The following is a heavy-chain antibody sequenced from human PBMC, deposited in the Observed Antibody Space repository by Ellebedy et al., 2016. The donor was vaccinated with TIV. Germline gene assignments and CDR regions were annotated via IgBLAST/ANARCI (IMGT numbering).Heavy chain of an antibody. CDR2: IRSKANNYAT. CDR3: VHIVVVTATGY. V-gene: IGHV3-73*01. D-gene: IGHD2-21*02. J-gene: IGHJ4*02. Sequence: GESLKISCAAPEFTFSGSAMHWVRQASGKGLEWVGRIRSKANNYATAYAASVKGRFTISRDDSKNTAYLQMNSLKTEDTAVYYCVHIVVVTATGYWGQGTLVTVSS. CDR1: EFTFSGSA.